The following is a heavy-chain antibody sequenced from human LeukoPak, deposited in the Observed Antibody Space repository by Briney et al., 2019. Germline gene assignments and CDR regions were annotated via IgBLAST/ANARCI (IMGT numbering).Heavy chain of an antibody. D-gene: IGHD5-18*01. J-gene: IGHJ3*02. CDR1: GFTFSSYS. Sequence: GGSLRLSCAASGFTFSSYSMNWVRQAPGKGLEWVSSISSSSSYIYYADSVKGRFTISRDNAKNSLYLQMNSLRAEDTAVYYCARDLGSYGFREDDAFDIWGQGTMVTVSS. V-gene: IGHV3-21*01. CDR3: ARDLGSYGFREDDAFDI. CDR2: ISSSSSYI.